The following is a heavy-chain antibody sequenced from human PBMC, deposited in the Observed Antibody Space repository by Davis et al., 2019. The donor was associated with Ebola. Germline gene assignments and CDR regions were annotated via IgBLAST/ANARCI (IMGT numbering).Heavy chain of an antibody. J-gene: IGHJ4*02. V-gene: IGHV3-11*01. Sequence: GESLKISCAASGFTFSDYYMSWIRQAPGKGLEWVSYISSSGSTIYYADSVKGRFTISRDNAKNSLYLQMNSLRAEDTAVYYCARGVARTDFDYWGQGTLVTVSS. CDR2: ISSSGSTI. CDR3: ARGVARTDFDY. CDR1: GFTFSDYY. D-gene: IGHD5-12*01.